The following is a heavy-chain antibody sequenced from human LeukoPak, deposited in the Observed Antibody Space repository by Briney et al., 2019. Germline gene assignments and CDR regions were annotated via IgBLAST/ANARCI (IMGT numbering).Heavy chain of an antibody. Sequence: PSETLSLTCTVSGGSISSSSYYWSWIRQPPGKGLEWIGDINRSGNTKYNPSLKSRLTISVDTSKNQFSLNLSSLTAADTALYYCARGHYDSRLNQMDDAFDIWGQGTMVTVSS. V-gene: IGHV4-39*07. D-gene: IGHD3-22*01. CDR3: ARGHYDSRLNQMDDAFDI. J-gene: IGHJ3*02. CDR2: INRSGNT. CDR1: GGSISSSSYY.